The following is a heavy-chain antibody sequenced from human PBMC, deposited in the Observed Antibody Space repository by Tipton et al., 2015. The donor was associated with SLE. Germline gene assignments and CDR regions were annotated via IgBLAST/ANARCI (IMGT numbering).Heavy chain of an antibody. V-gene: IGHV4-59*08. D-gene: IGHD6-19*01. CDR1: GGSISSYY. CDR2: INHSGST. J-gene: IGHJ4*02. Sequence: TLSLTCTVSGGSISSYYWSWIRQPPGKGLEWIGEINHSGSTNYNPSLKSRVTISVDTSKNQFSLKLNSVTAADTAEYYCAVGSDCSQWGQGTPVTVSS. CDR3: AVGSDCSQ.